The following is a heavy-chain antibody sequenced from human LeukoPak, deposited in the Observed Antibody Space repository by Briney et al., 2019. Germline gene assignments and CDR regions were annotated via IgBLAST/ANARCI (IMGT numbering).Heavy chain of an antibody. CDR3: AKALGSSGYYPTVY. D-gene: IGHD3-22*01. V-gene: IGHV1-2*02. CDR1: GYTFTGYY. Sequence: ASVKVSCKASGYTFTGYYMHWGRQAPGQGLEWMGWINPNSGGTNYAQKFQGRVTMTRDTSISTAYMELSRLRSDDTAVYYCAKALGSSGYYPTVYWGQGTLVTVSS. CDR2: INPNSGGT. J-gene: IGHJ4*02.